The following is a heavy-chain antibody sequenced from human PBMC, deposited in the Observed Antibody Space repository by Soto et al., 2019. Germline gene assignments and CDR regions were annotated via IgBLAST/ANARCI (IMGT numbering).Heavy chain of an antibody. CDR1: GGSISSSSYY. Sequence: SETLSLTCTVSGGSISSSSYYWGWIRQTPGKGLEWIGSIYYSGSTYYNPSLKSRVTISVDTSKNQFSLKLSSVTAADTAVYYCARDLSSGVRRGMDVWGQGTTVTVSS. CDR2: IYYSGST. CDR3: ARDLSSGVRRGMDV. D-gene: IGHD2-15*01. V-gene: IGHV4-39*07. J-gene: IGHJ6*02.